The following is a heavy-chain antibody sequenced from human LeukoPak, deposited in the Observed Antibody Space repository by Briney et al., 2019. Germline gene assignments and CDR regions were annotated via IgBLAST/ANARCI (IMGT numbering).Heavy chain of an antibody. V-gene: IGHV3-7*01. J-gene: IGHJ4*02. D-gene: IGHD6-19*01. CDR3: TRVIVAVPGYFDYFDF. CDR2: INEDGSNK. Sequence: GGSLRLSCTASGFSFSNHYMRWIRQAPGKGLEWVTNINEDGSNKWHLGSVKGRFTVSRDNARNSLYLQMNSLRVEDTAVYYCTRVIVAVPGYFDYFDFWGQGVLVTVSS. CDR1: GFSFSNHY.